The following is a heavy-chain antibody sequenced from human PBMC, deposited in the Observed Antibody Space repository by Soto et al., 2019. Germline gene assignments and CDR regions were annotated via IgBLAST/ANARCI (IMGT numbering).Heavy chain of an antibody. V-gene: IGHV1-8*01. Sequence: ASVKVSCKASGYTFTSYDINWVRQATGQGLEWMGWMNPNSGNTGYAQKFQGRVTMTRNTSISTAYMELSSLRSEDMAVYYCARVVANQEYYFDYWGQGTLVTVSS. CDR2: MNPNSGNT. J-gene: IGHJ4*02. D-gene: IGHD5-12*01. CDR1: GYTFTSYD. CDR3: ARVVANQEYYFDY.